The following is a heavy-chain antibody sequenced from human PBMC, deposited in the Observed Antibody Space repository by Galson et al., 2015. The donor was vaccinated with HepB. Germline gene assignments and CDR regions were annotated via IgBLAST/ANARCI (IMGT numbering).Heavy chain of an antibody. CDR3: ARVLAGYSSSGAHLGMDD. CDR2: TYYRSKWYN. CDR1: GDSVSSNSAA. J-gene: IGHJ6*02. V-gene: IGHV6-1*01. Sequence: CAISGDSVSSNSAAWNWIRQSPSRGLEWLGRTYYRSKWYNDYAVSVKSRITINPDTSKNQFSLQLNSVTPEDTAVYYCARVLAGYSSSGAHLGMDDWGQGTTVTVSS. D-gene: IGHD6-6*01.